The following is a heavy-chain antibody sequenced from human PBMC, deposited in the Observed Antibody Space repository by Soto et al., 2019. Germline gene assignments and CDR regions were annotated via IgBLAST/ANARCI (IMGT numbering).Heavy chain of an antibody. V-gene: IGHV3-23*01. D-gene: IGHD3-9*01. J-gene: IGHJ6*02. CDR3: AKSRYSSTWYGMDV. CDR2: VSGSGDST. CDR1: GFTFSSYA. Sequence: GGSLRLSCAASGFTFSSYAMNWVRQAPGKGLDWVSAVSGSGDSTYYGDSVKGRFTISRDNSKNTLYLQMNSLRAEGTAVYYCAKSRYSSTWYGMDVWGQGITVTVSS.